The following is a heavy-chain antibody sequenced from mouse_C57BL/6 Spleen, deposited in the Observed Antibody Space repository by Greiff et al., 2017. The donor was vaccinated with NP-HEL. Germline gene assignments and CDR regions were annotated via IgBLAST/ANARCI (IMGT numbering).Heavy chain of an antibody. CDR3: ARTYNYYGSSSFAY. V-gene: IGHV5-17*01. CDR2: ISSGSSTI. Sequence: EVKLMESGGGLVKPGGSLKLSCAASGFTFSDYGMHWVRQAPEKGLEWVAYISSGSSTIYYADTVKGRFTISRDNAKNTLFLQMTSLRSEDTAMYYCARTYNYYGSSSFAYWGQGTLVTVSA. CDR1: GFTFSDYG. J-gene: IGHJ3*01. D-gene: IGHD1-1*01.